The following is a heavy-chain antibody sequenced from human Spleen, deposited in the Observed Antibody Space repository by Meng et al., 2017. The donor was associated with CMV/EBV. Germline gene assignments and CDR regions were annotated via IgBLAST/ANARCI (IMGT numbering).Heavy chain of an antibody. D-gene: IGHD2-21*01. CDR2: ILPILGKT. J-gene: IGHJ4*02. V-gene: IGHV1-69*16. Sequence: KTSGGSFSSYTIHWVRQAPGQGLEWMGGILPILGKTYFAQNFQDRVTLTTDKSTSTTYLDLSSLTFEDTAVYYCATSSVVAPSTTLEFWGQGTLVTVSS. CDR1: GGSFSSYT. CDR3: ATSSVVAPSTTLEF.